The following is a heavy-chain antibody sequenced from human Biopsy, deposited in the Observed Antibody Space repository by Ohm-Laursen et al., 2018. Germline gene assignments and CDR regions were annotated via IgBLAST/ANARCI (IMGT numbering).Heavy chain of an antibody. J-gene: IGHJ4*02. CDR1: GFTYTTFA. CDR2: ISANGATS. Sequence: SLRLSCSASGFTYTTFAMSWVRQAPGKGPEWVSTISANGATSYYADSVKGRFTISRDNSKNALYLQMNSLRPADTAKYYCVRGRAYWGQGTLVTVSS. CDR3: VRGRAY. V-gene: IGHV3-23*01.